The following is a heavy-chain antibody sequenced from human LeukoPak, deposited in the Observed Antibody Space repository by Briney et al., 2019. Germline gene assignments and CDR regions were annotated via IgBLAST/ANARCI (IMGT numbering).Heavy chain of an antibody. CDR2: INPSGGST. D-gene: IGHD1-1*01. Sequence: ASVKVSCKASGYTFTSYYMHWVRQAPGQGLEWMGLINPSGGSTSYAQKFQGRVTMTRDTSTSTVYMELSSLRSEDTAVYYCARETGTNPAGSYNWFDRWGQGTLVTVSS. J-gene: IGHJ5*02. CDR1: GYTFTSYY. V-gene: IGHV1-46*01. CDR3: ARETGTNPAGSYNWFDR.